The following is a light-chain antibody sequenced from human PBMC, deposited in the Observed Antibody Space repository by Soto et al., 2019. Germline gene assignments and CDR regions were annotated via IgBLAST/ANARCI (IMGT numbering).Light chain of an antibody. Sequence: QSALTQPASVSGSPGQSITISYTGTSSEVGGYNYVSWYQQHPGKAPKLMIYDVSNRPSGVSNRFSGSKSGNTASLTISGLQAKDEADYYCSSYTSSSTPYYVFGTGTKLTVL. J-gene: IGLJ1*01. CDR1: SSEVGGYNY. V-gene: IGLV2-14*01. CDR2: DVS. CDR3: SSYTSSSTPYYV.